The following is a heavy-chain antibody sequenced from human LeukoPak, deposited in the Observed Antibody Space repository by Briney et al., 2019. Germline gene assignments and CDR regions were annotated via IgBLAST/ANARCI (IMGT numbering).Heavy chain of an antibody. D-gene: IGHD4-11*01. V-gene: IGHV1-46*03. Sequence: ASVKVSCKASGYTFTSYGISWVRQAPGQGLEWMGIINPSGGSTSYAQKFQGRGTMTRDTSTSTVYMELSSLRSEDTAVYYCARGPTVTRRSSDYWGQGTLVTVSS. CDR2: INPSGGST. CDR3: ARGPTVTRRSSDY. J-gene: IGHJ4*02. CDR1: GYTFTSYG.